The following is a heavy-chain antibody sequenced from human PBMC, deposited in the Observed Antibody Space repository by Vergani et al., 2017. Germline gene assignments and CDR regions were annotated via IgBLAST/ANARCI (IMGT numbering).Heavy chain of an antibody. V-gene: IGHV3-30*03. Sequence: QVHLVESGGGVVQPGRSLRLSCVVSGFTSSYYGMHWVRQAPGKGLEWVAVISYDGTQKYYADSVKGRFSISRYTSKSTLYLQMNSLRTEDTAVYYCATKSCGTPGCQIGYFREWGQGTLVTVSS. J-gene: IGHJ1*01. D-gene: IGHD1-1*01. CDR3: ATKSCGTPGCQIGYFRE. CDR1: GFTSSYYG. CDR2: ISYDGTQK.